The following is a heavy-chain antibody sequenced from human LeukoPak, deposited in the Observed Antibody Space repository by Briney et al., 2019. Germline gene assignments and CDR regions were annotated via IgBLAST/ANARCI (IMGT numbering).Heavy chain of an antibody. CDR3: ASDIIASDAFDI. V-gene: IGHV1-2*02. CDR2: INPNSGGT. CDR1: GYTFTGYY. J-gene: IGHJ3*02. Sequence: ASVKVSCKASGYTFTGYYMHWVRQAPGQGLEWMGWINPNSGGTNYAQKFQGRVTMTRDTSFSTAYMELSMLRSDDTAVYYCASDIIASDAFDIWGQGTMVTVSS. D-gene: IGHD6-13*01.